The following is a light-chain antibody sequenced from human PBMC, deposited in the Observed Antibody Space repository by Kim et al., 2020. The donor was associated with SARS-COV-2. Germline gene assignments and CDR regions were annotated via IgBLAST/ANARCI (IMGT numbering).Light chain of an antibody. J-gene: IGLJ3*02. CDR3: QSYDSNSGV. CDR2: DGN. CDR1: SGSIASNY. Sequence: GKTVNSSCSGSSGSIASNYEQWYQQHPRSSPTTVIYDGNERPAAGPARFCCSFDSSANSASLTIWGLKAEDEADYCCQSYDSNSGVFGGGTQLTVL. V-gene: IGLV6-57*01.